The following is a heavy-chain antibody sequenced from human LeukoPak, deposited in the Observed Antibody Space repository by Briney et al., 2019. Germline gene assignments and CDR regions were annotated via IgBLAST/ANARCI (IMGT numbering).Heavy chain of an antibody. J-gene: IGHJ4*02. D-gene: IGHD4-17*01. CDR2: ISSDGSNT. CDR1: GFTFSRYW. V-gene: IGHV3-74*01. Sequence: PGGSLRLSCAASGFTFSRYWMHWVRHAPGKGLAWVSRISSDGSNTIYADSVKGRFTISRDNAKNTLYLKMDSLTAEDTAVYYCVSRNYGSAPFDYWGQGTLVTVSS. CDR3: VSRNYGSAPFDY.